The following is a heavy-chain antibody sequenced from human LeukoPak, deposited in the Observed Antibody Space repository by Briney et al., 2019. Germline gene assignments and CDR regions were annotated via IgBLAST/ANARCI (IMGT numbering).Heavy chain of an antibody. Sequence: LQTLSLTCAISVESVSSNNAAWSWVRQSPSRCLECLGRTYYTSKWFNDYAVSVRSRIHINPDPSNNQFFLQLNSVTPEDTAVYDCARQYLGGYLIYWGQGTLVTVSS. CDR1: VESVSSNNAA. D-gene: IGHD3-16*02. CDR2: TYYTSKWFN. V-gene: IGHV6-1*01. CDR3: ARQYLGGYLIY. J-gene: IGHJ4*02.